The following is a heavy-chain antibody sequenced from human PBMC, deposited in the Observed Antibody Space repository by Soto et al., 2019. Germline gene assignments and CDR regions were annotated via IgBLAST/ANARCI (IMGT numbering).Heavy chain of an antibody. Sequence: SETLSLTCAVYGGSFSGYYWSWIRQPPGKGLEWIGEINHSGSTNYNPSLKSRVTISVDTSKNQFSLKLSSVTAADTAVYYCARVPGYSRSWYVHYYYGMDVWGQGTTVTVSS. CDR1: GGSFSGYY. J-gene: IGHJ6*02. CDR2: INHSGST. V-gene: IGHV4-34*01. D-gene: IGHD6-13*01. CDR3: ARVPGYSRSWYVHYYYGMDV.